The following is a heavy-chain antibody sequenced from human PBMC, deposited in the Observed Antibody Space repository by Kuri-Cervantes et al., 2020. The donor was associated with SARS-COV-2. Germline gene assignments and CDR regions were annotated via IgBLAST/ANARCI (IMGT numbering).Heavy chain of an antibody. Sequence: GGSLRLSCTASGFSISDRAYWMTWVRQTPGKGLEWVANIKHDGSEKYYVDSVKGRFTISRDNAKNSLYLQMNSLRAEDTAVYYCARMYSSSSGYYFDYWGQGTLVTVSS. CDR2: IKHDGSEK. CDR1: GFSISDRAYW. V-gene: IGHV3-7*01. D-gene: IGHD6-6*01. CDR3: ARMYSSSSGYYFDY. J-gene: IGHJ4*02.